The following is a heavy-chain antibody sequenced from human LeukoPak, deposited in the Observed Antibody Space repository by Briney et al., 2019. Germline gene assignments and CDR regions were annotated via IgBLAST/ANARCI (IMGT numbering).Heavy chain of an antibody. CDR1: GFTFSSYW. CDR2: IKQDGSEK. Sequence: GGSLRLSCAASGFTFSSYWMSWVRQAPGKGLEWVANIKQDGSEKYYVDSVKGRFTISRDNAKNSLYLQMNSLRAEDTAVYYRARDDMYSSSSNFDYWGQGTLVTVSS. J-gene: IGHJ4*02. CDR3: ARDDMYSSSSNFDY. D-gene: IGHD6-6*01. V-gene: IGHV3-7*01.